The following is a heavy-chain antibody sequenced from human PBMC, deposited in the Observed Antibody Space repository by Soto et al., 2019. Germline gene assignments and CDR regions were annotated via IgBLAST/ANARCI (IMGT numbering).Heavy chain of an antibody. J-gene: IGHJ4*02. CDR1: GYTFTSYD. CDR3: ARGRLVAGTVDY. V-gene: IGHV1-8*01. CDR2: MNPSTGST. D-gene: IGHD1-7*01. Sequence: QVQLVQSGAEVKKPGASVMVSCKASGYTFTSYDIKWVRQATGQGLEWMGWMNPSTGSTGFAQKFQGRVTMISNTSISTAYLELSSLTSEDTAVYYCARGRLVAGTVDYWGQGTLVTVSS.